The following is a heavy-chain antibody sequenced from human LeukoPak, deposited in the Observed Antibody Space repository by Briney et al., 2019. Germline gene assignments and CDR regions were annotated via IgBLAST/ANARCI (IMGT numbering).Heavy chain of an antibody. J-gene: IGHJ3*02. CDR3: ASERSGTGAFDI. V-gene: IGHV1-2*02. CDR1: GYTFTGYY. Sequence: APVKVSCKASGYTFTGYYMHWVRQAPGQGLEWMGWINPNSGGTNYAQKFQGRVTMTRDTSISTAYMELSRLRSDDTAVYYCASERSGTGAFDIWGQGTLVTVSS. D-gene: IGHD1-1*01. CDR2: INPNSGGT.